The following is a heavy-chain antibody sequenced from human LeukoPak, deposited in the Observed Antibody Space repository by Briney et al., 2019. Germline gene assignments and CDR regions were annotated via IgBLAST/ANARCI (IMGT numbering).Heavy chain of an antibody. V-gene: IGHV3-23*01. D-gene: IGHD3-16*01. J-gene: IGHJ4*02. CDR1: GFTFSSYA. CDR2: ISGSGGST. Sequence: GGSLRLSCAASGFTFSSYAMSWVRQAPGKGLEWVSAISGSGGSTYYADSVKGRFTISGDNSKNTLYLQMHSTRAEITALYYRAKDRSYDRSGPEDWGQGTLVTVSS. CDR3: AKDRSYDRSGPED.